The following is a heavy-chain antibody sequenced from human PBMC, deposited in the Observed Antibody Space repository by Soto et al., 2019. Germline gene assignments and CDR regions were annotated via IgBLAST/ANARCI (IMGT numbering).Heavy chain of an antibody. J-gene: IGHJ4*02. CDR3: ARVPYSSGWYRGGFFDY. Sequence: QVQLVQSGAEVKKPGASVKVSCKASGYTFTSYAMPWVRQAPGPRLEWMGWINAGNGNTNYSQKFQGRVTITRDTYASTAYMELSSLRSEDTAVYYCARVPYSSGWYRGGFFDYWGQGTLVTVSS. D-gene: IGHD6-19*01. V-gene: IGHV1-3*01. CDR2: INAGNGNT. CDR1: GYTFTSYA.